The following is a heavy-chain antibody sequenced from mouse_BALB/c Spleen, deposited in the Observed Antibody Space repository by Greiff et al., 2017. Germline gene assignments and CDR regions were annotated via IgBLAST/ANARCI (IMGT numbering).Heavy chain of an antibody. CDR2: ISSGGSYT. CDR3: TRDPVN. CDR1: GFTFSSYT. V-gene: IGHV5-6-4*01. J-gene: IGHJ2*01. Sequence: EVKLVESGGGLVKPGGSLKLSCAASGFTFSSYTMSWVRQTPEKRLEWVATISSGGSYTYYPDSVKGRFTISRDNAKNTLYLHMSSLKSEDTAMYYCTRDPVNWGQGTTLTVSS.